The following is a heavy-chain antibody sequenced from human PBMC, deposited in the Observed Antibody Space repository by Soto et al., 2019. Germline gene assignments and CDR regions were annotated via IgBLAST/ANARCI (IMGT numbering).Heavy chain of an antibody. Sequence: SETLSLTCTVSGGSISSYYWSGIRQHPGKGLEWIGYIYYSGTTKYNPSLKSRVTISVDTSKNQFSLELSSVTAADTAVYYCARHEGFHDFWSGYYEGRFDPWGQGTLVTVSS. CDR2: IYYSGTT. CDR1: GGSISSYY. J-gene: IGHJ5*02. D-gene: IGHD3-3*01. CDR3: ARHEGFHDFWSGYYEGRFDP. V-gene: IGHV4-59*08.